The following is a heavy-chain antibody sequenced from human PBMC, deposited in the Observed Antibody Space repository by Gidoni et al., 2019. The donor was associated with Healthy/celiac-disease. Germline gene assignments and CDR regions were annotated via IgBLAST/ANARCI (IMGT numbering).Heavy chain of an antibody. CDR1: DGSLISSSYY. V-gene: IGHV4-39*01. D-gene: IGHD3-22*01. CDR3: ATDYYDSSGLGYYFDY. CDR2: IYYSGST. Sequence: QLQLQESGPGLVKPSETLSLTCTVSDGSLISSSYYWGWIRQPPGKGLEWIGSIYYSGSTYYNPSLKSRVTISVDTSKNQFSLKLSSVTAADTAVYYCATDYYDSSGLGYYFDYWGQGTLVTVSS. J-gene: IGHJ4*02.